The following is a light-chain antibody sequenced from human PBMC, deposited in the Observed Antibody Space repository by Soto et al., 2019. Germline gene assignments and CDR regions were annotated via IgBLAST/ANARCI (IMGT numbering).Light chain of an antibody. Sequence: QSALTQPASVSGSPGQSITISCTGTSSDVGGYNYVSWYQQHPGKAPKLMIYEVSNRPSGVSNRFSGSKSANTASLTISGLQAEDEADYYCSSYTTSNTLVFGGGTKLTVL. CDR3: SSYTTSNTLV. CDR1: SSDVGGYNY. CDR2: EVS. V-gene: IGLV2-14*01. J-gene: IGLJ2*01.